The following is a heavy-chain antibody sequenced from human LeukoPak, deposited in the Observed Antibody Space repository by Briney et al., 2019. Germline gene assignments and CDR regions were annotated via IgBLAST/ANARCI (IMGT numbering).Heavy chain of an antibody. V-gene: IGHV3-23*01. D-gene: IGHD3-22*01. CDR1: GFTFSSYW. J-gene: IGHJ4*02. CDR3: AKDLAGTYYYDSSGYYGREVGFDY. Sequence: GGSLRLSCAASGFTFSSYWMSWVRQAPGKGLEWVSAISGSGGSTYYADSVKGRFTISRDNSKNTLYLQMNSLRAEDTAVYYCAKDLAGTYYYDSSGYYGREVGFDYWGQGTLVTVSS. CDR2: ISGSGGST.